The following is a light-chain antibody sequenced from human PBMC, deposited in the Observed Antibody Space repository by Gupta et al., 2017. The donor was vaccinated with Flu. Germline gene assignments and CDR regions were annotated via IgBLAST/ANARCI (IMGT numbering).Light chain of an antibody. Sequence: TASTQSPVTLSSSPGERATLSCCTSQSIRSSYLAWYQQKPGQAPRLLIYGASSRATGIPDRFSGSGSGTDFTLTISRREPEDFAVYYCQQDGYSPVTFGGGTKVEIK. CDR3: QQDGYSPVT. CDR1: QSIRSSY. CDR2: GAS. V-gene: IGKV3-20*01. J-gene: IGKJ4*01.